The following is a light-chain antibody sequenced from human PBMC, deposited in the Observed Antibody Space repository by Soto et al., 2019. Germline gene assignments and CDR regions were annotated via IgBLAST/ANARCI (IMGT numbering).Light chain of an antibody. Sequence: DIQMTQFPSSLSASVGDRVTITCRASQGIRNDLAWYQQKPGKAPKRLIYAASSLQSGVPSRFXGXXXGXXXXXXXXXLXPEDFXXFYCXQHSTYPLTFGQGTKVEIK. V-gene: IGKV1-17*01. J-gene: IGKJ1*01. CDR1: QGIRND. CDR2: AAS. CDR3: XQHSTYPLT.